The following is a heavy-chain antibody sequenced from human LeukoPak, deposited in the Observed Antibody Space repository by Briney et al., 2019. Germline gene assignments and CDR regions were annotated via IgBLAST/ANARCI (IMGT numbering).Heavy chain of an antibody. J-gene: IGHJ5*02. CDR3: ARLDIVVVPAVTGWFDP. V-gene: IGHV1-18*01. D-gene: IGHD2-2*01. CDR2: ISAYNGNT. CDR1: GYTFTSYG. Sequence: GASVKVSCKASGYTFTSYGISWVRQAPGQGLEWMGWISAYNGNTNYAQKLQGRVTMTTDTSTSTAYMELRSLRSDDTAVYYCARLDIVVVPAVTGWFDPWGRGTLVTVSS.